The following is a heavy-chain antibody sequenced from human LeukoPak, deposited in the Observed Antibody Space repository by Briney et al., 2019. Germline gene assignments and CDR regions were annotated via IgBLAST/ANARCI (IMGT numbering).Heavy chain of an antibody. Sequence: GGSLRLSCAASGFTFSSYEMNWVRQAPGKGLEWVSYISSSGSTIYYADSVKGRFTISRDNAKNSLYLQMNSLRAEDTAVYYCARDRRGSGSYYSVDAFDIWGQGTMVTVYS. CDR2: ISSSGSTI. V-gene: IGHV3-48*03. J-gene: IGHJ3*02. D-gene: IGHD3-10*01. CDR1: GFTFSSYE. CDR3: ARDRRGSGSYYSVDAFDI.